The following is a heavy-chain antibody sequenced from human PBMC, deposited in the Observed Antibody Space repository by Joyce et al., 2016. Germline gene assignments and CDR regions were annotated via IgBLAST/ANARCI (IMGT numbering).Heavy chain of an antibody. CDR1: GGSLSTKNHY. J-gene: IGHJ5*02. D-gene: IGHD3-9*01. CDR2: IFYTGGT. CDR3: ARTTFDWDNYFNP. Sequence: QLQLQESGPGLVKPSETLSLTCTVSGGSLSTKNHYWGWIRQFPGKGLEWIGSIFYTGGTYYNPSLKSRITMSVDTSENQFSLRLRSLTAADTAVYYCARTTFDWDNYFNPWGQGTLVTVSS. V-gene: IGHV4-39*01.